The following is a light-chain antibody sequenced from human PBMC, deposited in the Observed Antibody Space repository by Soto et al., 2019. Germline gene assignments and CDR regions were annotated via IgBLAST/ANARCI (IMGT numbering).Light chain of an antibody. J-gene: IGKJ3*01. Sequence: VMTQSPATLSVSPGERATLSCRASQSITINLAWYQQKPGQAPRLLIYSASTRATGIPARFSGSGSGTEFTLTISNLQSEDFAVYYCQQYDNWPPFTFGPGTKVDIK. V-gene: IGKV3-15*01. CDR3: QQYDNWPPFT. CDR2: SAS. CDR1: QSITIN.